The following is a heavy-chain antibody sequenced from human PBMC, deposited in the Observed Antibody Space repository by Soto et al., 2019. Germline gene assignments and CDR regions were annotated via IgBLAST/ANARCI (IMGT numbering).Heavy chain of an antibody. Sequence: GGSLRLSCAASGFTVSSNYMSWVRQAPGKGLEWVSVIYSGGSTHYADSVKGRFTISRDNSKNTLYLQVNSLRAEDTAVYYCGRETGARYMDVWGKGTTVTVSS. CDR2: IYSGGST. CDR3: GRETGARYMDV. D-gene: IGHD6-6*01. V-gene: IGHV3-66*01. CDR1: GFTVSSNY. J-gene: IGHJ6*03.